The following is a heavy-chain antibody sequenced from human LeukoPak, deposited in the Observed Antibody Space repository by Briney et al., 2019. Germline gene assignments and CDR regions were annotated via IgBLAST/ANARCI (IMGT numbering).Heavy chain of an antibody. D-gene: IGHD3-9*01. J-gene: IGHJ5*02. Sequence: GGSLRLSCAASGFTFSSYEMNWVRQAPGKGREWVSYISSSGSTIYYADSVKGRFTISRDNAKNSLYLQMNSLRAEDTAVYYCARANDILTGPLNWFDPWGQGTLVTVSS. V-gene: IGHV3-48*03. CDR2: ISSSGSTI. CDR1: GFTFSSYE. CDR3: ARANDILTGPLNWFDP.